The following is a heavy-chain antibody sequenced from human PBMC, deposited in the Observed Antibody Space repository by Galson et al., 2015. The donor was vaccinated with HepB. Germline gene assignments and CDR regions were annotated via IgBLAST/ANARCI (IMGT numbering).Heavy chain of an antibody. V-gene: IGHV1-69*06. D-gene: IGHD6-19*01. CDR2: IIPIFGTA. CDR3: ARALPSSGWQKHFDY. CDR1: GGTFSSYA. Sequence: SVKVSCKASGGTFSSYAISWVRQAPGQGLEWMGGIIPIFGTANYAQKFQGRVTITADKSTSTAYMERSSLRSEDTAVYYCARALPSSGWQKHFDYWGQGTLVTVSS. J-gene: IGHJ4*02.